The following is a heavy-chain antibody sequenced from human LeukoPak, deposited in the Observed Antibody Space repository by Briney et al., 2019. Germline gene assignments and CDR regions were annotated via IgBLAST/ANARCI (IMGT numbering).Heavy chain of an antibody. Sequence: PGGSLRLSCAASGFTFSNAWMNWVRQAPGKGLEWVGRIERKTDGGTTDYAAPVKGRFTISRDDSKNTLFLQLNSLKTEDTAVYYCTNYLYDYWGQGTLVTVSS. D-gene: IGHD1-26*01. V-gene: IGHV3-15*04. CDR3: TNYLYDY. CDR1: GFTFSNAW. J-gene: IGHJ4*02. CDR2: IERKTDGGTT.